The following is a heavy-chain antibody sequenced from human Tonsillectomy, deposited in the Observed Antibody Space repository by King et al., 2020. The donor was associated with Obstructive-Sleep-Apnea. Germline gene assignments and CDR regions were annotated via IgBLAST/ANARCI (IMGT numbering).Heavy chain of an antibody. CDR3: ARVRDYYDSSGYYGAFDY. D-gene: IGHD3-22*01. CDR2: IYYSGST. CDR1: GGSVSSGSYY. V-gene: IGHV4-61*01. Sequence: PLQESGPGLVKPSETLSLTCTVSGGSVSSGSYYWSWIRQPPGKGLEWIGYIYYSGSTNYNPSLKSRVTISVDTSKNQFSLKLSSVTAADTAVYYCARVRDYYDSSGYYGAFDYWGQGTLVTVSS. J-gene: IGHJ4*02.